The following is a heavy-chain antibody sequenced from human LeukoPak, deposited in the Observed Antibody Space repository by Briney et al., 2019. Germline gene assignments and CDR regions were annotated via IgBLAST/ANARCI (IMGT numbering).Heavy chain of an antibody. V-gene: IGHV4-61*01. J-gene: IGHJ5*02. CDR2: IYYSGST. CDR3: ARGGRATFDP. CDR1: GDSISSGRYY. Sequence: SQTLSLTCTVSGDSISSGRYYWSWVRQPPGKGLEWIGYIYYSGSTNYNPSLKSRVTISVDTSKNQFSLKLSSVTAADTAVYYCARGGRATFDPWGQGTLVTVSS.